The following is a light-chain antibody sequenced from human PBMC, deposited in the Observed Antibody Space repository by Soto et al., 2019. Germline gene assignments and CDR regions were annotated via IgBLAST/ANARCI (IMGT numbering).Light chain of an antibody. CDR3: SSYTSSTTTTVV. CDR1: SSDVGGYDY. Sequence: QSALTQPPSASGSPGQTVTISCTGTSSDVGGYDYVSWYQQHPGEAPKLIIYEVTKRPSGVPDRFSGSKSGNTASLTVSGLQAEDEADYHCSSYTSSTTTTVVFGGGTKLTVL. V-gene: IGLV2-8*01. CDR2: EVT. J-gene: IGLJ2*01.